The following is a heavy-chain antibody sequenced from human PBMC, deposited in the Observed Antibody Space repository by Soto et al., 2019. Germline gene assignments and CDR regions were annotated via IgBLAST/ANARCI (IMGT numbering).Heavy chain of an antibody. CDR1: GGSISSYY. D-gene: IGHD3-16*01. J-gene: IGHJ4*02. V-gene: IGHV4-59*08. Sequence: PSETLSLTCTVSGGSISSYYWSWIRQPPGKGLEWIGYIYYSGSTNYNPSLKSRVTISVDTSKNQFSLKLNSMTAADTAVYYCARYNYGSGSTYFDYWGRGTLVIVSA. CDR3: ARYNYGSGSTYFDY. CDR2: IYYSGST.